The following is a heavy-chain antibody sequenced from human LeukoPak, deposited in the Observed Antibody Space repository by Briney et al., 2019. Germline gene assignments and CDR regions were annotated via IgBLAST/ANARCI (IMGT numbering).Heavy chain of an antibody. CDR1: GFIFSSYA. CDR3: AKVYSSSWYPDAFDI. J-gene: IGHJ3*02. Sequence: GGSLRLSCAASGFIFSSYAMSWVRQAPGKGLEWVSAISGSGGSTYYADSVKGRFTISRDNSKNTLYLQMNSLRAEDTAVYYCAKVYSSSWYPDAFDIWGQGTMVTVSS. V-gene: IGHV3-23*01. D-gene: IGHD6-13*01. CDR2: ISGSGGST.